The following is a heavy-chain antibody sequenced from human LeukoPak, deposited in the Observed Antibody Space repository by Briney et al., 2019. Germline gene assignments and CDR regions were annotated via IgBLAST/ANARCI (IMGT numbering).Heavy chain of an antibody. CDR3: AGAVVGATHALVFDY. Sequence: PSETLSLTCAVYGGSFSGYYWSWIRQPPGKGLEWIGEIYHSGNTNYNPSLKSRVTISVDTSKNQFSPRLSSVTAADTAVYYCAGAVVGATHALVFDYWGQGTLVTVSS. CDR2: IYHSGNT. V-gene: IGHV4-34*01. J-gene: IGHJ4*02. CDR1: GGSFSGYY. D-gene: IGHD1-26*01.